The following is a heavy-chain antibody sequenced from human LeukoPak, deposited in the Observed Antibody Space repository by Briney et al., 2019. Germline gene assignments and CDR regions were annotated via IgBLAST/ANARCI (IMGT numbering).Heavy chain of an antibody. J-gene: IGHJ4*02. Sequence: GGSLRLSRSASGFTFSSYWMTWVRQAPGKGLEWVANINQDGSEKYYVDSVKGRFTISRDNAKNSLYLQINSLRAEDTAVYYCARVLVDYGQRDYWGQGTLVIVSS. V-gene: IGHV3-7*01. D-gene: IGHD4-17*01. CDR1: GFTFSSYW. CDR2: INQDGSEK. CDR3: ARVLVDYGQRDY.